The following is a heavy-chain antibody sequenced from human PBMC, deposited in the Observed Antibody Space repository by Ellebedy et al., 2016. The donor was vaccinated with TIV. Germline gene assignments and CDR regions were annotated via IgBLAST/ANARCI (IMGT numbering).Heavy chain of an antibody. D-gene: IGHD4-17*01. CDR3: ARNMAVTILGY. CDR1: GITVSNNY. V-gene: IGHV3-66*01. J-gene: IGHJ4*02. Sequence: GESLKISCAASGITVSNNYMSWVRQAPGKGLEWVSLIYSGGSTDYADYVKGRFSISRDNSKNKLYLQMNGLRAEDTAVYYCARNMAVTILGYWGQGTLVTVSS. CDR2: IYSGGST.